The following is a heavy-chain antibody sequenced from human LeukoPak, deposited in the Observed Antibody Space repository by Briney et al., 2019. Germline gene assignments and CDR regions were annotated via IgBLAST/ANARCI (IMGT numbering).Heavy chain of an antibody. Sequence: ASVKVSCKASGYTFTSYAMNWVRQAPGQGLEWMGWINTNTGNPTYAQGFTGRFVFSLDTSVSTAYLQISSLKAEDTAVYYCARGERSSGWYRHFDYWGQGTLVTVSS. CDR1: GYTFTSYA. J-gene: IGHJ4*02. CDR2: INTNTGNP. D-gene: IGHD6-13*01. CDR3: ARGERSSGWYRHFDY. V-gene: IGHV7-4-1*02.